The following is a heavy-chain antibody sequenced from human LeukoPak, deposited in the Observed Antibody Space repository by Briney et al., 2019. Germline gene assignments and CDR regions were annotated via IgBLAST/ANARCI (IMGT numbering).Heavy chain of an antibody. CDR3: ARGHGSGAWLIDY. CDR2: MSYDGSNE. CDR1: GFTFSSYA. J-gene: IGHJ4*02. D-gene: IGHD3-10*01. Sequence: QPGGSLRLSCAASGFTFSSYAMHWVRQAPGKGLEWVAVMSYDGSNEHYADSVKGRFTISRDNSKDTLYLQMNSLRAEDTAVYYCARGHGSGAWLIDYWGQGTLVTVSS. V-gene: IGHV3-30-3*01.